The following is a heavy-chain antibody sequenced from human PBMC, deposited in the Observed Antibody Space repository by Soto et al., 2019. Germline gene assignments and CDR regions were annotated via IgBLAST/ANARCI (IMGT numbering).Heavy chain of an antibody. J-gene: IGHJ3*02. CDR2: IRWNSGSI. CDR1: GFTFDDYA. Sequence: TGGSLRLSCAASGFTFDDYAMHWVRQAPGKGLEWVSGIRWNSGSIGYADSVKGRFTISRDNAKNSLYLQMNSLRAEDTALYYCAKKGYCSSTSCYDAFDIWGQGTMVT. V-gene: IGHV3-9*01. CDR3: AKKGYCSSTSCYDAFDI. D-gene: IGHD2-2*01.